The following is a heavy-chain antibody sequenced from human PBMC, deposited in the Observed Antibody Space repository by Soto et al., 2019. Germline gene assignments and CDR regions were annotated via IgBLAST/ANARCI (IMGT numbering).Heavy chain of an antibody. J-gene: IGHJ4*02. V-gene: IGHV3-74*01. CDR3: ARDQDTYGHAVFNY. CDR2: INTDGSST. D-gene: IGHD2-15*01. Sequence: KGLVWVSRINTDGSSTPYADSVKGRFTISRDNAKNTMYLQMNSLRAEDTAVYYCARDQDTYGHAVFNYWGQGTLVTVSS.